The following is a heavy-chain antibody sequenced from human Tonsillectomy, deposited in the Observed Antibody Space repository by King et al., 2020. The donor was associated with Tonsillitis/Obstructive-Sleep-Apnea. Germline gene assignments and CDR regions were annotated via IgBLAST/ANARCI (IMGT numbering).Heavy chain of an antibody. CDR2: IYYSGST. D-gene: IGHD2-2*02. CDR1: GGSISSSSYY. CDR3: ARRCLSCSSTSCYTGGMNWFDP. Sequence: LQLQESGPGLVKPSETLSLTCTVSGGSISSSSYYWGWIRQPPGKGLEWIGSIYYSGSTYYNPSLKSRVTISVDTSKNQFSLKLSSVTAADTAVYYCARRCLSCSSTSCYTGGMNWFDPWGQGTLVTVSS. V-gene: IGHV4-39*01. J-gene: IGHJ5*02.